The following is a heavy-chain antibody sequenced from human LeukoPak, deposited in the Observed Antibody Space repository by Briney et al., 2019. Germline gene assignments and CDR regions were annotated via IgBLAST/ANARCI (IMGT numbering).Heavy chain of an antibody. CDR3: AREVLLWFGDQTGFDY. Sequence: QPGGSLRLSCAASGFTFSSYAMSLVRQAPGKGLEWVSAISGSGGSTYYADSVKGRFTISRDNSKNTLYLQMNSLRAEDTAVYYCAREVLLWFGDQTGFDYWGQGTLVTVSS. CDR2: ISGSGGST. J-gene: IGHJ4*02. V-gene: IGHV3-23*01. CDR1: GFTFSSYA. D-gene: IGHD3-10*01.